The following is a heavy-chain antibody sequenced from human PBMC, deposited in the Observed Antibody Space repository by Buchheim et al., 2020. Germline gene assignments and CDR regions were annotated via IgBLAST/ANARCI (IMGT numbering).Heavy chain of an antibody. D-gene: IGHD3-22*01. Sequence: QVQLVESGGGVVQPGRSLRLSCAASGFTFSSYGMHWVRQAPGKGLEWVAVISYDGSNKYYADSVKGRFTISRDNSKNTLYLQMNSLRAEDTAVYYCARGGTYDSSGYYVDYWGQGTL. CDR2: ISYDGSNK. CDR1: GFTFSSYG. CDR3: ARGGTYDSSGYYVDY. J-gene: IGHJ4*02. V-gene: IGHV3-30*03.